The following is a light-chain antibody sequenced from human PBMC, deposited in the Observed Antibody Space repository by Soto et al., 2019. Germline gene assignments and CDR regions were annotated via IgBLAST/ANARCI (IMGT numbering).Light chain of an antibody. J-gene: IGKJ1*01. CDR1: QSVASRN. V-gene: IGKV3-20*01. CDR2: GAS. Sequence: EIVLTQSPGTLSLSPGERATLSCRASQSVASRNLAWYQQKSGQAPRLLIYGASSRANHTPDRFSGSGSGTDFTLTISGLEPEDFAVYYCQHFGNSLWTFGQGTKVDIK. CDR3: QHFGNSLWT.